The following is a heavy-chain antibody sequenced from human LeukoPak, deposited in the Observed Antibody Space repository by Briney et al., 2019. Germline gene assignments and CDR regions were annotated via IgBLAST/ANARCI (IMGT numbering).Heavy chain of an antibody. Sequence: PGGSLRLSCAASGFTFSSYAMSWVRQAPGRGLEWVSAVSGGGGSTYYADSVKGRFTISRDNSKNTLSLQMNSLRAEDAARYYCAKDSQFWFHDRYYFDFWGQGALVTVPS. J-gene: IGHJ4*02. D-gene: IGHD3-3*02. CDR1: GFTFSSYA. CDR3: AKDSQFWFHDRYYFDF. V-gene: IGHV3-23*01. CDR2: VSGGGGST.